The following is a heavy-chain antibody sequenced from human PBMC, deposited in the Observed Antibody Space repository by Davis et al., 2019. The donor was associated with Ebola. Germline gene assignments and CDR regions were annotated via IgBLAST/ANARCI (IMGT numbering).Heavy chain of an antibody. D-gene: IGHD4-11*01. CDR3: ARVMLTTGLYYYYGMDV. Sequence: GGSLRLSCAASGFTFSDYYMSWIRQAPGKGLEWVSYISSSGSTIYYADSVKGRFTISRDNAKNSLYLQMNSLRAEDTAVYYCARVMLTTGLYYYYGMDVWGQGTTVTVSS. V-gene: IGHV3-11*01. J-gene: IGHJ6*02. CDR1: GFTFSDYY. CDR2: ISSSGSTI.